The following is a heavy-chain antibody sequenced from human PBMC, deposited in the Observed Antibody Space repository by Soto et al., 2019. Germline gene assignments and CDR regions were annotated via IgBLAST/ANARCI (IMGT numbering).Heavy chain of an antibody. D-gene: IGHD4-17*01. CDR1: GVSISSYY. V-gene: IGHV4-59*01. CDR3: ARWTSNWFQP. J-gene: IGHJ5*02. Sequence: SETLSLTCTVSGVSISSYYWSCIRQPPGKGLEWIGYIYYSGSTNYNPSLKSRVTISVDTSKNQFSLKLSSVTAADTAVYYCARWTSNWFQPWGQGTLVNVSS. CDR2: IYYSGST.